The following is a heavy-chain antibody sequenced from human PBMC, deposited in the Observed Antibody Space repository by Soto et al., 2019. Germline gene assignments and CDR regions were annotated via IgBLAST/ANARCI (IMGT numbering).Heavy chain of an antibody. CDR2: IYPGDSDT. Sequence: PGESLKISCKGSGYSFTSYWIGWVRQMPGKGLEWMGIIYPGDSDTRYSPSFQGQATISADKSISTAYLQWSSLKASDTAMYYCARTSAAGKNYYAMDVWGQGTTVTVSS. V-gene: IGHV5-51*01. CDR1: GYSFTSYW. D-gene: IGHD6-13*01. CDR3: ARTSAAGKNYYAMDV. J-gene: IGHJ6*02.